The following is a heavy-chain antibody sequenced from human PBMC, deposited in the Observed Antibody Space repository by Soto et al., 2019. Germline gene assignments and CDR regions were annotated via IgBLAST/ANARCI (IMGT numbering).Heavy chain of an antibody. V-gene: IGHV3-21*01. D-gene: IGHD5-18*01. CDR2: INSCSSYI. CDR3: ARDQPGYSYGYGLGY. Sequence: EVQLVESGGGLVKPGGSLRLSCAASGFTFSSYSMNWVRQAPGKGLEWVSSINSCSSYIYYADSVKGRFTISRDNAKNSLYLQTNSLRAEDTAVYYCARDQPGYSYGYGLGYWGQGTLVTVSS. CDR1: GFTFSSYS. J-gene: IGHJ4*02.